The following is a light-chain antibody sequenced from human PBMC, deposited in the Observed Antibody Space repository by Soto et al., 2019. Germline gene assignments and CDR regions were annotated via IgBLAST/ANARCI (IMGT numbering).Light chain of an antibody. CDR2: TTS. CDR3: QQSYSSPYT. V-gene: IGKV1-39*01. CDR1: QSISSY. Sequence: DIQMTQSPSSLSASVGDRVTITCRASQSISSYLNWYQQKPGKAPSLLIYTTSSLQSGVPSRFSGSGSGTDFTLTIGGLQPADFAIYYCQQSYSSPYTFGLGTKVDIK. J-gene: IGKJ3*01.